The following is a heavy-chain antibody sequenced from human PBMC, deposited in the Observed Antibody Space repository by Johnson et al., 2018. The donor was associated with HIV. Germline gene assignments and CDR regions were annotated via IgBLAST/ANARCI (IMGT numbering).Heavy chain of an antibody. CDR3: ARGYGDYSDFFDV. D-gene: IGHD4-17*01. CDR2: ISYNGRNK. CDR1: GFTFSNYD. Sequence: QEQLVESGGGVVQPGRSLRLSCAASGFTFSNYDMHWVRQAPGKGLEWVAVISYNGRNKHSADSLKGRFTISRDNPKNTLYLQMNSLRVEDTAVYYCARGYGDYSDFFDVWGQGTMVTVSS. V-gene: IGHV3-30*03. J-gene: IGHJ3*01.